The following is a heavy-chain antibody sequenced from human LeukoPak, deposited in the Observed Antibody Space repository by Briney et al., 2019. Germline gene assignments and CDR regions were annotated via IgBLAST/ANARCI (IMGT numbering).Heavy chain of an antibody. CDR1: GGSISSYY. CDR3: ARDRYYYDSSGSNIFDH. V-gene: IGHV4-4*07. J-gene: IGHJ4*02. Sequence: SETLSLTCTFSGGSISSYYWSWNRQPAGKGLEWIGRIYTSGSTNYNPSLKSRLSMSVDTSKNQFSLKLSSVTAADTAVYYCARDRYYYDSSGSNIFDHWGQGTLVTVSS. CDR2: IYTSGST. D-gene: IGHD3-22*01.